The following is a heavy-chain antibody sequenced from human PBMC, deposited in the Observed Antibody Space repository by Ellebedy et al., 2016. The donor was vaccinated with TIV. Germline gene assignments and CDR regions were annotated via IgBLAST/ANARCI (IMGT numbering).Heavy chain of an antibody. V-gene: IGHV3-11*04. J-gene: IGHJ4*02. D-gene: IGHD2-8*01. CDR3: ARGYASPNY. CDR1: GFTFSGYY. CDR2: ITSTGGTI. Sequence: GESLKISCVASGFTFSGYYMHWIRQVPGKGLEWVAYITSTGGTILYADSVKGRFTISRDNAKNSLYLQMNSLRAEDTAVYYCARGYASPNYWGQGTLVTVSS.